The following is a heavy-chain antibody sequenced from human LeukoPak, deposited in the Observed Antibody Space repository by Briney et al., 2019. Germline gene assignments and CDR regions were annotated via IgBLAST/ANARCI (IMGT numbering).Heavy chain of an antibody. CDR1: GFTFDDYG. D-gene: IGHD2-15*01. J-gene: IGHJ4*02. Sequence: GGSLRLSCAASGFTFDDYGMSWVRQAPGKGLEWVSGINWNGGSTGYADSVKGRFTISRDNAKNSLYLQMNSLRAEDTALYYCARDFRGDCSGGSCPPFDYWGQGSLVTVSS. V-gene: IGHV3-20*04. CDR2: INWNGGST. CDR3: ARDFRGDCSGGSCPPFDY.